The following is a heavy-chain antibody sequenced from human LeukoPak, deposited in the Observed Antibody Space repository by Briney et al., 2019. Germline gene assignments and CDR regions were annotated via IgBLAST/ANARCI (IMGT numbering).Heavy chain of an antibody. CDR3: AQQAMGAFDY. Sequence: SETLSLTCTVSGGSISSSSYYWGWIRQPPGKGLEWIGSIYYSGSIYYNPSLKSRVTISVDTSKNQFSLKLSSVTAADTAVYYCAQQAMGAFDYWGQGTLVTVSS. V-gene: IGHV4-39*07. CDR1: GGSISSSSYY. CDR2: IYYSGSI. J-gene: IGHJ4*02. D-gene: IGHD5-18*01.